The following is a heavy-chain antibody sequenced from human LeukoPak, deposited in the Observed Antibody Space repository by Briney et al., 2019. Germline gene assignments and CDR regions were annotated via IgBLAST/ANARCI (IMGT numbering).Heavy chain of an antibody. Sequence: ASVKVSCKASGYTFTSYAMHWVRQAPGQRLEWMGWINAGNGNTEYSQKFQGRVTITRDTSASTAYMELSSLRSEDTAVYYCALLATTVVTRFDYWGQGTLVTVSS. J-gene: IGHJ4*02. CDR2: INAGNGNT. D-gene: IGHD4-23*01. V-gene: IGHV1-3*01. CDR1: GYTFTSYA. CDR3: ALLATTVVTRFDY.